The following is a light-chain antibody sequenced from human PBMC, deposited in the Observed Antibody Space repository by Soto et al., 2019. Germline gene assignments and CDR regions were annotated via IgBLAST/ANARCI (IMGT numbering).Light chain of an antibody. J-gene: IGKJ4*02. CDR1: QSVSSSY. V-gene: IGKV3-20*01. CDR2: GAS. CDR3: KQYGSSPRLT. Sequence: GVTPSPGALSWSPGERATLSCRSSQSVSSSYLAWYQQKPGQAPRLLIYGASTRATRITDRFSGSGSRTDLTHTIRTLQPQDFAVTHCKQYGSSPRLTFAGGTNVDIK.